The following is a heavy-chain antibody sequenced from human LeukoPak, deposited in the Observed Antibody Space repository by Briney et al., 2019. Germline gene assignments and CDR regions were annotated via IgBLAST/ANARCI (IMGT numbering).Heavy chain of an antibody. CDR2: INHSGST. D-gene: IGHD6-19*01. CDR3: ARGRQWLVLRWSAFDI. CDR1: GGSFSGYY. Sequence: SETLSLTCAVYGGSFSGYYWSWIRQPPGKGLEWIGEINHSGSTNYNPSLKSRVTISVDTSKNQFSLKLSSVTAADTAVYYCARGRQWLVLRWSAFDIWGQGTMVTVPS. J-gene: IGHJ3*02. V-gene: IGHV4-34*01.